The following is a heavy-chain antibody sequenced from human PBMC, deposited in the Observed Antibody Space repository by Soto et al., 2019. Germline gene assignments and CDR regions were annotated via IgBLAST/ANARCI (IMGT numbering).Heavy chain of an antibody. CDR2: IYYSGST. CDR3: ARVWGYAFDY. Sequence: SETLSLTCTVSGGSVSRHSWSWIRQPPGKGLEWIGYIYYSGSTNYNPSLKSRVTISVDTSKNQFSLKLSSVTAADTAAYYCARVWGYAFDYWRQGTLVTVSS. J-gene: IGHJ4*02. CDR1: GGSVSRHS. V-gene: IGHV4-59*02. D-gene: IGHD3-16*01.